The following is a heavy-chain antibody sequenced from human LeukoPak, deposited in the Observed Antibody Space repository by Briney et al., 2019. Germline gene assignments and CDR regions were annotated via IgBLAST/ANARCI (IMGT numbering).Heavy chain of an antibody. CDR1: GFTFSSYA. CDR2: ISASGGNT. CDR3: AKNGTVEMATTDY. J-gene: IGHJ4*02. Sequence: PGGSLRLSCAASGFTFSSYAMSWVRQAPGKGLEWVSAISASGGNTFYADSVKGRFTISRDNSKNTLYLQMNSLRAEDTAVYYCAKNGTVEMATTDYWGQGTLVTVSS. D-gene: IGHD5-24*01. V-gene: IGHV3-23*01.